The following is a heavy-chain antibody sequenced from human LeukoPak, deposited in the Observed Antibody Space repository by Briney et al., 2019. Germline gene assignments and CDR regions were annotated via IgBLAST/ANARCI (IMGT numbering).Heavy chain of an antibody. D-gene: IGHD6-19*01. CDR3: AKVPGIAVAGAAFDY. CDR1: GFTLSSYA. V-gene: IGHV3-23*01. J-gene: IGHJ4*02. CDR2: ISGSGGST. Sequence: PGGSLRLSCAASGFTLSSYAMSWVRQAPGKGLEWVSAISGSGGSTYYADSVKGRFTISRDNSKNTLYLQMNSLRAEDTAVYYCAKVPGIAVAGAAFDYWGQGTLVTVSS.